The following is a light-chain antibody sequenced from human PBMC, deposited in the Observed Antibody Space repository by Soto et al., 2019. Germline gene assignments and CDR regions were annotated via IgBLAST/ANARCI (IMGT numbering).Light chain of an antibody. CDR3: QQLNSYPLT. V-gene: IGKV1-9*01. Sequence: QLTQSPSSLSASVGDRVTITCRASQGIASYLAWYQQKPGQAPNLLIYAASTLQSGVPSRFSGSGSGTDFTITISSLQPEDFATYYCQQLNSYPLTCGGGTKVEI. J-gene: IGKJ4*01. CDR2: AAS. CDR1: QGIASY.